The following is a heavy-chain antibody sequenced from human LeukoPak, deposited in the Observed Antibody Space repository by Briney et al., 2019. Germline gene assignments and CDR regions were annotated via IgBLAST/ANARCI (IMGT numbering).Heavy chain of an antibody. CDR3: ARLIAAAAQDAFDI. CDR1: GFTFSSYS. Sequence: GGSLRLSCAASGFTFSSYSMSWVRQAPGKGLEWVSSISSSSSYIYYADSVKGRFTISRDNAKNSLYLQMNSLRAEDTAVYYCARLIAAAAQDAFDIWGQGTMVTVSS. D-gene: IGHD6-13*01. J-gene: IGHJ3*02. CDR2: ISSSSSYI. V-gene: IGHV3-21*01.